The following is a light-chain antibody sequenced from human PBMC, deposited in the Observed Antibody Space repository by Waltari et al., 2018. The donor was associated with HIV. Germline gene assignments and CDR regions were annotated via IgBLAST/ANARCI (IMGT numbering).Light chain of an antibody. CDR2: GDN. CDR3: AAWDARLNEYL. J-gene: IGLJ1*01. CDR1: NSNVGSDV. Sequence: QSVLTQPHSASGTPGQRVIISCSGSNSNVGSDVGNWYQQLPGTAPKLLIYGDNERPSGVPDRFSGSKSGASASLAISDLQSEDEAEYYCAAWDARLNEYLFGTGTKVTVL. V-gene: IGLV1-44*01.